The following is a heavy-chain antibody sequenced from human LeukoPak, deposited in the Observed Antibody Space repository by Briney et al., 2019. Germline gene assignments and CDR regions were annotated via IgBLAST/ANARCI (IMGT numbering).Heavy chain of an antibody. D-gene: IGHD3-10*01. CDR2: ISYDGSKK. Sequence: GGSLRLSCAASGFTFSSYGMHWVRQAPGKGLEWVAVISYDGSKKYYTDSVKGRFTISRDNSQNTLSLQVNSLRAEDTAIYYCAKDWGYDSGTYLNQWGQGTLVIVSS. J-gene: IGHJ4*02. CDR1: GFTFSSYG. V-gene: IGHV3-30*18. CDR3: AKDWGYDSGTYLNQ.